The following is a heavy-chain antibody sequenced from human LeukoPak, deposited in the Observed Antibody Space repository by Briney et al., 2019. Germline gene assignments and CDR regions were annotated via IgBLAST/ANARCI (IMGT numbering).Heavy chain of an antibody. CDR3: ARDHYYYDSSGYYYYYYYMDV. Sequence: SQTLSLTCAISGDSVSSNSAAWNWIRQSPSRGLEWLGRTYYRSKWYNDYAVSVKSRITINPDTSKNQFSLQLNSVTPEDTAVYYCARDHYYYDSSGYYYYYYYMDVWGKGTTVTVSS. J-gene: IGHJ6*03. CDR1: GDSVSSNSAA. CDR2: TYYRSKWYN. V-gene: IGHV6-1*01. D-gene: IGHD3-22*01.